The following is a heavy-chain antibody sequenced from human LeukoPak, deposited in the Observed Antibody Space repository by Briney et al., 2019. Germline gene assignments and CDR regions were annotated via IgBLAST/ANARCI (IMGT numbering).Heavy chain of an antibody. J-gene: IGHJ4*02. Sequence: GGSLRLSCAASGFTFRNYGMLWVXQAPGXXLEWVAVIWSDGSNQYYADSVKGRFTISRDNSKNTLHLQMDSLKTEDTGVYYCSTDPALLRGVPFGYWGQGTLVTVSS. CDR3: STDPALLRGVPFGY. V-gene: IGHV3-33*01. D-gene: IGHD3-10*01. CDR2: IWSDGSNQ. CDR1: GFTFRNYG.